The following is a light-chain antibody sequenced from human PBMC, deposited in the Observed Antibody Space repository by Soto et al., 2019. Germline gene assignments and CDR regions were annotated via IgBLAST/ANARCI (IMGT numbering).Light chain of an antibody. Sequence: EIVMTQSPATLSVSPGGRATLSCRASQSVSSNLAWYQQKPGQAPRPLIYGAYSRATGIPARFSGSESGTEVTLTISSRQAEDFAGYYCQEYNNWPQTFGQGTKVEIQ. V-gene: IGKV3-15*01. J-gene: IGKJ1*01. CDR2: GAY. CDR1: QSVSSN. CDR3: QEYNNWPQT.